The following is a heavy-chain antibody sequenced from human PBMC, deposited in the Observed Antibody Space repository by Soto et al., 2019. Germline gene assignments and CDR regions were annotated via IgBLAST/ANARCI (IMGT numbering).Heavy chain of an antibody. V-gene: IGHV3-21*01. J-gene: IGHJ6*03. CDR2: ISSSSSYI. CDR3: ARVSIHYDILTARYYYYMDV. D-gene: IGHD3-9*01. CDR1: GFTFSSYS. Sequence: EVQLVESGGGLVKPGGSLRLSCAASGFTFSSYSMNWVRQAPGKGLEWVSSISSSSSYIYYADSVKGRFTISRDNDKNSLYLQMNSLRAEDTAVYYCARVSIHYDILTARYYYYMDVWGKGTTVTVSS.